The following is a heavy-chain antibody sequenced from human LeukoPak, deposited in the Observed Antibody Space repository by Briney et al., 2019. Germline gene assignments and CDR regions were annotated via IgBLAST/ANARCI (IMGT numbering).Heavy chain of an antibody. CDR1: GFTFSSYS. D-gene: IGHD3-10*01. V-gene: IGHV3-21*01. Sequence: GGSLRLSCAASGFTFSSYSMNWVRQAPGKGLEWVSSISSSSSYIYYADSVKGRFTISSDNAKNSLYLQMNSLRAEDTAVYYCARITMVRGASDSWGQRALVTASP. J-gene: IGHJ4*02. CDR2: ISSSSSYI. CDR3: ARITMVRGASDS.